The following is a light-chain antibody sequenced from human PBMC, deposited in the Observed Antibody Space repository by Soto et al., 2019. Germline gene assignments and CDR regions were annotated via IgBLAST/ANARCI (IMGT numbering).Light chain of an antibody. V-gene: IGKV1-5*01. CDR3: QQAYSFPIT. Sequence: DIHMTQSPSTLSGSVGDRVTITCRASQTISSWLAWYQQKPGKAPKLLIYDASTLESGVPSRFSGSGSGTDFTLSINSLQPEDFATYYCQQAYSFPITFGQGTRLEIK. CDR2: DAS. CDR1: QTISSW. J-gene: IGKJ5*01.